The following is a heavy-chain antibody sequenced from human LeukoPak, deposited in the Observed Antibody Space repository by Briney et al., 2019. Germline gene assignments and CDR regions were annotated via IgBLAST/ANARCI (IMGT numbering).Heavy chain of an antibody. CDR2: ISYDGSNK. D-gene: IGHD3-22*01. V-gene: IGHV3-30*18. Sequence: LRLSXAASGFTFSSYGMHWVRQAPGKGLEWVAVISYDGSNKYYADSVKGRFAISRDNSKNTLYLQMNSLRAEDTAVYYCAKGPGRGDYDSSGRIDYWGQGTLVTVSS. J-gene: IGHJ4*02. CDR3: AKGPGRGDYDSSGRIDY. CDR1: GFTFSSYG.